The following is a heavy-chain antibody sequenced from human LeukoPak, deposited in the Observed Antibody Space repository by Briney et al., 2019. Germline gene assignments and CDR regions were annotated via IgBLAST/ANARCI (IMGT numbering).Heavy chain of an antibody. D-gene: IGHD3-22*01. Sequence: GGSLRLSCAASGFTFSSYGMQWVRQAPGKGLEWVAFIRYDGSNKYYADSVKGRFTISRDNSKNTLYLQMNSLRAEDTAVHYCAKEMYYYDSSGYYPDYSGQGTLVTVSS. CDR1: GFTFSSYG. V-gene: IGHV3-30*02. J-gene: IGHJ4*02. CDR2: IRYDGSNK. CDR3: AKEMYYYDSSGYYPDY.